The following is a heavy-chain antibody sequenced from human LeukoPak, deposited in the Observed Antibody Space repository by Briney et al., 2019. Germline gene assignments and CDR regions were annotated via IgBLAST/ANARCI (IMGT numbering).Heavy chain of an antibody. CDR1: GGTFSSYA. J-gene: IGHJ6*03. D-gene: IGHD2-2*02. Sequence: ASVKVSCKASGGTFSSYAISWVRQAPGQGLEWMGWISAYNGNTNYAQKLQGRVTMTTDTSTSTAYMELRSLRSDDTAVYYCARVHIVVVPAAIGSGQAYYYYMDVWGKGTTVTISS. CDR2: ISAYNGNT. CDR3: ARVHIVVVPAAIGSGQAYYYYMDV. V-gene: IGHV1-18*01.